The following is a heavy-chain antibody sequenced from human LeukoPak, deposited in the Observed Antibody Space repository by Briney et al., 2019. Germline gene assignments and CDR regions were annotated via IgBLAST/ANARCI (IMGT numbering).Heavy chain of an antibody. CDR1: GFTFSNYW. CDR3: ARVCDWGYFDY. V-gene: IGHV3-7*01. J-gene: IGHJ4*01. D-gene: IGHD2-21*02. Sequence: GGSLRLSCEASGFTFSNYWMGWVRQAPGRGLEWVANVKQDASEKYYVDSVKGRFTTSSDNAESSLYLQMNSLKVEDTAVYYCARVCDWGYFDYWGRGTLVTVSS. CDR2: VKQDASEK.